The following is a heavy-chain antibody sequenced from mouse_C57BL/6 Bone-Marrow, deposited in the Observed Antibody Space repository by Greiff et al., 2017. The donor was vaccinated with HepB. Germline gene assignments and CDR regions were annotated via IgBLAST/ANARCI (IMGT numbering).Heavy chain of an antibody. CDR3: ARWDYGSSYQYFDV. D-gene: IGHD1-1*01. Sequence: VQLQQPGAELVKPGASVKLSCKASGYTFTSYWMQWVKQRPGQGLEWIGEIDPSDSYTNYNQKFKGKATLTVDTSSSTAYMQLSSLTSEDSAVYYCARWDYGSSYQYFDVWGTGTTVTVSS. J-gene: IGHJ1*03. V-gene: IGHV1-50*01. CDR2: IDPSDSYT. CDR1: GYTFTSYW.